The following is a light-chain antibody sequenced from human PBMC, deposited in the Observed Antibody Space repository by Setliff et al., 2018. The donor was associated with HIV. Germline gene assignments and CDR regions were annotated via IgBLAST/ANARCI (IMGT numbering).Light chain of an antibody. V-gene: IGLV2-23*01. CDR2: EDT. CDR1: SSDVGRYNF. Sequence: QSVLAQPASVSGSPGQSITISCTGTSSDVGRYNFVSWFQQLPGKAPKLMIYEDTKRPSEVSNRFSGSKSGNTASLTISGLQAEDEADYYCCSDAGSSTYVFGTGARVTVL. CDR3: CSDAGSSTYV. J-gene: IGLJ1*01.